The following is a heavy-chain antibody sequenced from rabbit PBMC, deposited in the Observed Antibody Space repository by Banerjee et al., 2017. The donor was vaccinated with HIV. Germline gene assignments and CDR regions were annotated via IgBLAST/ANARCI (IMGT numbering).Heavy chain of an antibody. V-gene: IGHV1S45*01. CDR3: ARDLAGVIGWNFNL. CDR1: GIDFSGYYY. CDR2: IGAGSDGSP. Sequence: QEQLKETGGGLVQPGESLTLTCKASGIDFSGYYYMCWVRQAPGKGLEWIGCIGAGSDGSPYYANWAKGRFTISKTSSTTVTLQMTSLTAADTASYFCARDLAGVIGWNFNLWGPGTLVTVS. D-gene: IGHD4-1*01. J-gene: IGHJ4*01.